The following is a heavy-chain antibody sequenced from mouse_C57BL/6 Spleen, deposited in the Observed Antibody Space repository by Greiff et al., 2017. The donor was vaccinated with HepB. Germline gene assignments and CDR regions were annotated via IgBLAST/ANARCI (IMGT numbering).Heavy chain of an antibody. J-gene: IGHJ4*01. CDR2: INPNNGGT. Sequence: EVQLQQSGPELVKPGASVKISCKASGYTFTDYYMNWVKQSHGKSLEWIGDINPNNGGTSYNQKFKGKATLTVDKSSSTAYMELRSLTSEDSAVYYCARGLGYYGSSYEGYAMDYWGQGTSVTVSS. D-gene: IGHD1-1*01. V-gene: IGHV1-26*01. CDR1: GYTFTDYY. CDR3: ARGLGYYGSSYEGYAMDY.